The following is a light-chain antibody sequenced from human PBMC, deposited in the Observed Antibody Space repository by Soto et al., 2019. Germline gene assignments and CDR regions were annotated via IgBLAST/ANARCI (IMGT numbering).Light chain of an antibody. J-gene: IGKJ2*01. CDR2: AAS. Sequence: AIRMTQSTSSFSASTGDRVTITCRASQGISSYLAWYPQKPGKAPKLLIYAASTLQSGVPSMFSGSRSGTDFTLTISCLQSEDLATYYCQQYYSYPPTFGQGTKLEIK. CDR3: QQYYSYPPT. V-gene: IGKV1-8*01. CDR1: QGISSY.